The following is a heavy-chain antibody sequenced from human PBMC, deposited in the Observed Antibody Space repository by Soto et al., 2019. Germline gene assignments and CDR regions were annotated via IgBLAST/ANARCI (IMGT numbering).Heavy chain of an antibody. CDR1: GYTFTGYY. J-gene: IGHJ3*02. D-gene: IGHD2-15*01. CDR3: ARDGYCSGGSCYSLVAFDI. Sequence: ASVKVSCKASGYTFTGYYMHWVRQAPGRGLEWMGWINPNRGGTNYAQKFQGWVTMTRDTSISTAYMELSRLRSDDTAVYYCARDGYCSGGSCYSLVAFDIWGQGTMVTVSS. V-gene: IGHV1-2*04. CDR2: INPNRGGT.